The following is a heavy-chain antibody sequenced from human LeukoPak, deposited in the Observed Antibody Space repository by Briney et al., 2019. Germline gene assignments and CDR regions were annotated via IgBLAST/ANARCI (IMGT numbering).Heavy chain of an antibody. CDR1: GGSISSYY. CDR2: IYYSGST. J-gene: IGHJ1*01. V-gene: IGHV4-59*12. CDR3: AREAYCGGDCYAEYFQH. Sequence: SKTLSLTCTVSGGSISSYYWSWIRQPPGKGLEWIGYIYYSGSTYYNPSLKSRVTISVDTSKNQFSLKLSSVTAADTAVYYCAREAYCGGDCYAEYFQHWGRGTLVTVSS. D-gene: IGHD2-21*02.